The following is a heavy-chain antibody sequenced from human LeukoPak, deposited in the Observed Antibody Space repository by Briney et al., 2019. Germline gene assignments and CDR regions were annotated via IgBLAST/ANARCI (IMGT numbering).Heavy chain of an antibody. J-gene: IGHJ4*02. V-gene: IGHV4-39*01. CDR1: GGSISSSSYY. CDR2: IYYSGST. Sequence: SETLSLTCTVSGGSISSSSYYWGWIRQPPGKGLEWIGSIYYSGSTYYNPSLKSRVTVSVDTSKNQFSLRLTSVTAADTAVYYCARQTGSGLFILPGGQGTLVTVSS. CDR3: ARQTGSGLFILP. D-gene: IGHD3/OR15-3a*01.